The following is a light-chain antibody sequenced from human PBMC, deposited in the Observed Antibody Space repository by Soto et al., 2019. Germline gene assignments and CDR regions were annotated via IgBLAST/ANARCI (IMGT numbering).Light chain of an antibody. J-gene: IGLJ2*01. CDR1: SGYSNYK. CDR2: VGTGGIVG. V-gene: IGLV9-49*01. Sequence: QLVLTQPPSASASLGASVTLTCTLSSGYSNYKVDWYQQRPGKGPRFVMRVGTGGIVGSKGDGIPDRFSVLGSGLNRYLTIKNIREEDESDYHCGADHGSGSNFVVVFGGGTKVTVL. CDR3: GADHGSGSNFVVV.